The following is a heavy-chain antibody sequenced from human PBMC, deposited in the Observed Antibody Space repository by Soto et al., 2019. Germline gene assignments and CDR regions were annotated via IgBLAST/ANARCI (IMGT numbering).Heavy chain of an antibody. Sequence: QVQLQQWGAGLLKPSETLSLTCAVYDGSSNNYYWSWIRQPPGKGLEWIGEINHSGSTNYNASLKSRVTISEDTSKKQLSLELRFVTAADTAVYYCARAGLIRGVLYYWGQGTLVTVSS. CDR3: ARAGLIRGVLYY. J-gene: IGHJ4*02. V-gene: IGHV4-34*01. D-gene: IGHD3-10*01. CDR2: INHSGST. CDR1: DGSSNNYY.